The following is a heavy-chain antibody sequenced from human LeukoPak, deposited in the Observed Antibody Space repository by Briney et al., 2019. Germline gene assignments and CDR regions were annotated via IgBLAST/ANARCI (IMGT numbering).Heavy chain of an antibody. CDR3: ASRFDY. CDR2: IRYDGSNK. CDR1: GFTFSSYG. V-gene: IGHV3-30*02. Sequence: GGPLRLSCAASGFTFSSYGMHWVRQAPGKGLEWVAFIRYDGSNKYYADSVKGRFTISRDNAKNSLSLQMNSLRAEDTAIYYCASRFDYWGQGTLVTVSS. J-gene: IGHJ4*02.